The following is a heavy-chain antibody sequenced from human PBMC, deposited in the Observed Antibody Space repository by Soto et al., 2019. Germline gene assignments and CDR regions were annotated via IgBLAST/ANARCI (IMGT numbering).Heavy chain of an antibody. D-gene: IGHD2-15*01. Sequence: PSETLSLTCTVSGGSISSGGYYWNWIRQHPGKGLEWIGYIYYSGRTFYNPSLESQVTISVDTSKNQFSLNLSFVTAADTAVYYCAISTGGYCSGGSCGYYYGMDVWGQGTTVTVSS. CDR3: AISTGGYCSGGSCGYYYGMDV. CDR1: GGSISSGGYY. J-gene: IGHJ6*02. V-gene: IGHV4-31*01. CDR2: IYYSGRT.